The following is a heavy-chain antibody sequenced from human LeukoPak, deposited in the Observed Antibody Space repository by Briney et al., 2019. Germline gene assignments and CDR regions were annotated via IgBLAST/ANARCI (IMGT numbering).Heavy chain of an antibody. J-gene: IGHJ4*02. CDR1: GFTFSSYG. D-gene: IGHD3-22*01. Sequence: PGRSLRLSCAASGFTFSSYGMHWVRQAPGKGLEWVALIWYDGSNKYYADSVKGRFTISRDNSKNTVYLQMNGLRAEDTAVYYCARDGRDSSGYYYPPDFWGQGTLVTVSP. CDR2: IWYDGSNK. V-gene: IGHV3-33*01. CDR3: ARDGRDSSGYYYPPDF.